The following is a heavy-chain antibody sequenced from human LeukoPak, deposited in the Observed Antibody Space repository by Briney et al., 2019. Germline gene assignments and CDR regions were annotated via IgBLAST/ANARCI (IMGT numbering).Heavy chain of an antibody. V-gene: IGHV4-59*08. CDR2: IYYSGST. Sequence: PSQSLSLTRTVSGGSLSGYYWSWIPQPPGKGLEYIAYIYYSGSTEYNPSLKSRASTSVDTSKNQFSLNLSSVIAADTAVYYCARKVVRGVICWFDAWGQGNLVTVSS. J-gene: IGHJ5*02. CDR1: GGSLSGYY. CDR3: ARKVVRGVICWFDA. D-gene: IGHD3-10*01.